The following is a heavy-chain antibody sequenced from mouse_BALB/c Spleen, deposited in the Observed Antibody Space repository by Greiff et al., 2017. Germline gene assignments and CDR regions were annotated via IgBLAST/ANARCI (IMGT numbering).Heavy chain of an antibody. CDR2: ISSGGSYT. J-gene: IGHJ4*01. CDR1: GFTFSSYG. CDR3: ARGADGYYLYHYAMDY. V-gene: IGHV5-6*01. Sequence: EVQVVESGGDLVKPGGSLKLSCAASGFTFSSYGMSWVRQTPDKRLEWVATISSGGSYTYYPDSVKGRFTISRDNAKNTLYLQMSSLKSEDTAMYYCARGADGYYLYHYAMDYWGQGTSVTVSS. D-gene: IGHD2-3*01.